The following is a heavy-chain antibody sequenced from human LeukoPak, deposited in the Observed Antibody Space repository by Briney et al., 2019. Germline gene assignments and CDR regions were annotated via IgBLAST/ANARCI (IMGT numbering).Heavy chain of an antibody. CDR3: ARDVEDY. CDR1: GFTFSTYS. CDR2: ISSSNSYI. Sequence: PGGSLRLSCAASGFTFSTYSMSWVRQAPGKGLEWVSSISSSNSYISYADSVKGRFTVSRDNAKNSLYLQMNSLRAEDTAVYYCARDVEDYWGQGTLVTVSS. J-gene: IGHJ4*02. V-gene: IGHV3-21*01.